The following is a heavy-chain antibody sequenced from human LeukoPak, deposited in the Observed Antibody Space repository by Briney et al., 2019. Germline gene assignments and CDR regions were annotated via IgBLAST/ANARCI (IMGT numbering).Heavy chain of an antibody. CDR2: IDTGDSDS. CDR3: ARGSQQLGAFDI. Sequence: GESLKISCKGSGYMFTNHWLGWVRQMPGKGLEWMGIIDTGDSDSRYSPSFQGQVTISADKSISTAYLQWSSLKASDTAMYYCARGSQQLGAFDIWGQGTMVTVSS. J-gene: IGHJ3*02. D-gene: IGHD6-13*01. V-gene: IGHV5-51*01. CDR1: GYMFTNHW.